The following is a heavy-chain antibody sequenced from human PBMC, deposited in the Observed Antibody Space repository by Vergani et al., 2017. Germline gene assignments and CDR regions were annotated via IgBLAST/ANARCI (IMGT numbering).Heavy chain of an antibody. CDR2: ISGSGGST. CDR1: GFTFSSYA. CDR3: AKECPQLWSAYYYYGMDV. D-gene: IGHD3-10*01. V-gene: IGHV3-23*01. Sequence: EVQLLESGGGLVQPGGSLRLSCAASGFTFSSYAMSWVRQAPGKGLEWVSAISGSGGSTYYADSVKGRFTISRDNSKNTLYLQMNSLRAEDTAVYYCAKECPQLWSAYYYYGMDVWGQGTTVTVSS. J-gene: IGHJ6*02.